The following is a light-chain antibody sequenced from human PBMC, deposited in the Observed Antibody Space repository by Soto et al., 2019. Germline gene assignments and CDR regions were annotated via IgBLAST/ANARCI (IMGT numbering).Light chain of an antibody. V-gene: IGLV2-18*02. Sequence: QSALTQPPSVSGSPGQSVTISCTGTSSDVGSDNRVSWYQQPPGTAPKLMIYEVSNRPSGVPDRFSGSKSGNTASLLISGLPAEDEGDYYCSSFTSSSTLIFGGGTKLTVL. CDR3: SSFTSSSTLI. CDR1: SSDVGSDNR. CDR2: EVS. J-gene: IGLJ2*01.